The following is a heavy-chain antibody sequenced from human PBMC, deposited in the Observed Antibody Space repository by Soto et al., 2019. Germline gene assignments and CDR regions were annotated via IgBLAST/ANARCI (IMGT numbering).Heavy chain of an antibody. CDR1: GYAFTTYG. Sequence: QVHLVQSGAEVKKPGASVKVSCKGSGYAFTTYGITWVRQAPGQGLEWMGWISAHNGNTNYAQKLQGRVTVTRDTSTSTAYMELRSLRSDDTAVYYCARGKYGDYWGQGALVTVSS. CDR3: ARGKYGDY. D-gene: IGHD2-2*01. V-gene: IGHV1-18*01. CDR2: ISAHNGNT. J-gene: IGHJ4*02.